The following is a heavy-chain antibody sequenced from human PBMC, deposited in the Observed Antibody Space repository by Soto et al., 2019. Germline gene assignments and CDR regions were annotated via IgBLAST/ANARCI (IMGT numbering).Heavy chain of an antibody. V-gene: IGHV4-4*02. CDR3: VRSFGWYAIDY. J-gene: IGHJ4*02. Sequence: QVLLQESGPGLVQPSGTLSLSCAVSVVSISSNYYWGWVRQSPGKGLEWLGDISHIGSVNYSPSLLSRVTISMDSSENQFSLKLNPVRAAVAAVYYCVRSFGWYAIDYWGQGTLVIVSS. CDR1: VVSISSNYY. D-gene: IGHD6-19*01. CDR2: ISHIGSV.